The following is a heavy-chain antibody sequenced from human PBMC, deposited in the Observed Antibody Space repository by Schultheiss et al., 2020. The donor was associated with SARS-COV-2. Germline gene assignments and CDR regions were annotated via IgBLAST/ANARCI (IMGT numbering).Heavy chain of an antibody. CDR2: INHSGST. CDR1: GVSISSSNW. D-gene: IGHD1-26*01. Sequence: SETLSLTCAVSGVSISSSNWWSWVRQPPGKGLEWIGEINHSGSTNYNPSLKSRVTISVDTSKNQFSLKLSSVTAADTAVYHCVRYGAGYSGSYRNFFDYWGQGTLVTVSS. J-gene: IGHJ4*02. V-gene: IGHV4-4*02. CDR3: VRYGAGYSGSYRNFFDY.